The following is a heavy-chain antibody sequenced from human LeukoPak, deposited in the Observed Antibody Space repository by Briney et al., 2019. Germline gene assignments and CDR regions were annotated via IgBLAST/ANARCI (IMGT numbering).Heavy chain of an antibody. J-gene: IGHJ5*02. CDR3: ARSLDYDILTGRNWFDP. V-gene: IGHV1-69*02. CDR2: IIPILGIA. Sequence: SVKVSCKASGGTFSSYTISWVQQAPGQGLEWMGRIIPILGIANYAQKFQGRVTITADKSTSTAYMELRSLRSDDTAVYYCARSLDYDILTGRNWFDPWGQGTLVTVSS. D-gene: IGHD3-9*01. CDR1: GGTFSSYT.